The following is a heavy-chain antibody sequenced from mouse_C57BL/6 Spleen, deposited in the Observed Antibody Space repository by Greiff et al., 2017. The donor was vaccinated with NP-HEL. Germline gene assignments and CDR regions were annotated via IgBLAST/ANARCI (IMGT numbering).Heavy chain of an antibody. CDR1: GYSFTDYN. CDR2: INPNYGTT. V-gene: IGHV1-39*01. D-gene: IGHD2-5*01. J-gene: IGHJ2*01. Sequence: VQLQQSGPELVKPGASVKISCKASGYSFTDYNMNWVKQSNGKSLEWIGVINPNYGTTSYNQKFKGKATLTVDQSSSTAYMQLNSLTSEDSAVYDGARSKSNFHGDYFDYWGQGTTLTVSS. CDR3: ARSKSNFHGDYFDY.